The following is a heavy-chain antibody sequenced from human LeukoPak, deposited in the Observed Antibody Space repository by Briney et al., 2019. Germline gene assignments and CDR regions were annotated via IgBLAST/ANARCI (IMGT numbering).Heavy chain of an antibody. CDR2: IRSKANSYAT. J-gene: IGHJ4*02. CDR1: GFTFSGSA. Sequence: PGGPLKLSCAASGFTFSGSAMHWVRQASGKGLEWVGRIRSKANSYATAYAASVKGRFTISRDDSKNTAYLQMNSLKTEDTAVYYCTRGTAIAFFDYWGQGTLVTVSS. D-gene: IGHD5-18*01. V-gene: IGHV3-73*01. CDR3: TRGTAIAFFDY.